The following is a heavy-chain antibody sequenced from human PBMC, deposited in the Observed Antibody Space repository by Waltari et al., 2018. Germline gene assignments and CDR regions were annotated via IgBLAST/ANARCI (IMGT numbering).Heavy chain of an antibody. CDR3: ARGIAARPAGY. D-gene: IGHD6-6*01. Sequence: QVQLQQWGAGLLKPSETLSLTCAVYGGSFSGYYWSWIRQPPGKGLEWIGEINHSGSTNYNPSLKSRVTISVDTSKNQFSLKLSSVTAADTAVYYCARGIAARPAGYWGQGTLVTVSS. V-gene: IGHV4-34*01. CDR2: INHSGST. CDR1: GGSFSGYY. J-gene: IGHJ4*02.